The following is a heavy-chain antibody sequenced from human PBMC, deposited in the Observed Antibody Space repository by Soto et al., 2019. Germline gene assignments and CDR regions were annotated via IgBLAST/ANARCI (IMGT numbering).Heavy chain of an antibody. CDR3: AKAGGYFDSINWFDP. CDR1: GFTFSSYA. Sequence: GGSLRLSCAASGFTFSSYAMSWVRQAPGKGLEWVSAISGSGGSTYYADSVKGRFTISRDNSKNTLYLQMNSLRAEDTAVYYCAKAGGYFDSINWFDPWGQGTLVTVSS. D-gene: IGHD3-9*01. J-gene: IGHJ5*02. CDR2: ISGSGGST. V-gene: IGHV3-23*01.